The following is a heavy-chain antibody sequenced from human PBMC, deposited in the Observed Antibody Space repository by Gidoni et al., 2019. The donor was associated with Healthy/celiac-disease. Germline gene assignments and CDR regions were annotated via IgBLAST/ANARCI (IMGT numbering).Heavy chain of an antibody. J-gene: IGHJ4*02. V-gene: IGHV3-21*01. Sequence: EVQLVESGGGLVKPGGSLRLSCAASGFTFSSYSMNWVRQAPGKGREWVSSISSSSSYIYYADSVKGRFTISRDNAKNSLYLQMNSLRAEDTAVYYCARDQAGGFDYWGQGTLVTVSS. CDR2: ISSSSSYI. CDR3: ARDQAGGFDY. CDR1: GFTFSSYS.